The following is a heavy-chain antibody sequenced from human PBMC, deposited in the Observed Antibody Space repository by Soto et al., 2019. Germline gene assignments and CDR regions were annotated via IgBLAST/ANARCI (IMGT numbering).Heavy chain of an antibody. J-gene: IGHJ6*02. CDR1: GFTFSSYA. CDR3: AKDPEYCSSTSCYSYYYYGMDV. CDR2: ISGSGAST. V-gene: IGHV3-23*01. Sequence: GGSLRLSCAASGFTFSSYAMSWVRQAPGKGLEWVSAISGSGASTYYADSVKGRFTISRDNSKNTLYLQMNSLRAEDTAVYYCAKDPEYCSSTSCYSYYYYGMDVWGQGTTVTVSS. D-gene: IGHD2-2*01.